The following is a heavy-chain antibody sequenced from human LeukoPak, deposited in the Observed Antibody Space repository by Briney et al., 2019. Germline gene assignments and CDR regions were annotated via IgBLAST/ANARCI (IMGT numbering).Heavy chain of an antibody. J-gene: IGHJ4*02. CDR2: LYPGDPKT. CDR1: GYSFSLYW. V-gene: IGHV5-51*01. Sequence: GESLKISCKGSGYSFSLYWIGWVRQMPGKGLEWMGILYPGDPKTRYSPSFEGQVTISADRSISTAYLQWSSLKASDSAMYYCVRPCGANCINDYWGQGTLVTVSS. CDR3: VRPCGANCINDY. D-gene: IGHD2-21*01.